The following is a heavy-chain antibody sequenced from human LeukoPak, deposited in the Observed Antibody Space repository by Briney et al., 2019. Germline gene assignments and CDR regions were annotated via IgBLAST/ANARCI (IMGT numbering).Heavy chain of an antibody. Sequence: GGSLRLSCTASRLTFSTSGFNWLRQAPGKGLEWVASIGPTGSDRYHADSIKGRFTISRDNANNFLYLQMNSLRAEDTAVYYCATETNGRHYDYWGQGTLLTVSS. J-gene: IGHJ4*02. V-gene: IGHV3-21*06. D-gene: IGHD1-14*01. CDR3: ATETNGRHYDY. CDR2: IGPTGSDR. CDR1: RLTFSTSG.